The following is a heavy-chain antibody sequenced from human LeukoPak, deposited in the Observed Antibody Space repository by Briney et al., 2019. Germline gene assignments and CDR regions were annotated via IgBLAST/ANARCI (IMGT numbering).Heavy chain of an antibody. CDR1: VYTLISYD. Sequence: SAVQVSCKASVYTLISYDRKWVRQATGQGLEWMGWMNPNSGNTGYAQKSQGRVTLNRDTPISIAYMELSSLRSEDTAVYYCAGQGIAAAGSFDYWGQGTLVTVSS. J-gene: IGHJ4*02. D-gene: IGHD6-13*01. CDR3: AGQGIAAAGSFDY. V-gene: IGHV1-8*01. CDR2: MNPNSGNT.